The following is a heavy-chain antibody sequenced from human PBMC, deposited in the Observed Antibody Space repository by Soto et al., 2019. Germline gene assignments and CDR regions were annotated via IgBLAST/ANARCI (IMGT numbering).Heavy chain of an antibody. D-gene: IGHD3-16*02. CDR1: GGCISSGGYY. V-gene: IGHV4-31*03. J-gene: IGHJ4*02. CDR3: ARGVTFGGVIVNFYFDY. CDR2: IYYSGST. Sequence: SETLSLTCTVSGGCISSGGYYWSWIRQHPGKGLEWIGYIYYSGSTYYNPSLKSRVTISVDTSKNQFSLKLSSVTAADTAVYYCARGVTFGGVIVNFYFDYWGQGTLVTVSS.